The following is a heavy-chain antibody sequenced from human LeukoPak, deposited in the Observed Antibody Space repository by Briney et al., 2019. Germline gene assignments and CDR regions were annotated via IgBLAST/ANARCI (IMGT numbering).Heavy chain of an antibody. CDR1: GFTFSNYV. Sequence: PGGSLRLSCAASGFTFSNYVMNWVRQAPGKGLEWVSAISGSGSSTYYADSVKGRFTTSRDNSKNTLYLQMNSLRAEDTAVYYCAKASGQWQVTHWGQGTLVTVSS. CDR3: AKASGQWQVTH. V-gene: IGHV3-23*01. D-gene: IGHD6-19*01. J-gene: IGHJ4*02. CDR2: ISGSGSST.